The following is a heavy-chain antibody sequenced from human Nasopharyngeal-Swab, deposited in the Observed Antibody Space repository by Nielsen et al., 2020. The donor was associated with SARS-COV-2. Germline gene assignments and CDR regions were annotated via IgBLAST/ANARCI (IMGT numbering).Heavy chain of an antibody. J-gene: IGHJ4*02. Sequence: GGSLRLSCAASGFTFSSYEMNWVRQATGKGLEWVSYISSSGSTIYYADSVEGRFTISRDNAKNSLYLQMNSLRAEDTAVYYCARASFSIFGVVSPFDYWGQGTLVTVSS. CDR3: ARASFSIFGVVSPFDY. D-gene: IGHD3-3*01. V-gene: IGHV3-48*03. CDR2: ISSSGSTI. CDR1: GFTFSSYE.